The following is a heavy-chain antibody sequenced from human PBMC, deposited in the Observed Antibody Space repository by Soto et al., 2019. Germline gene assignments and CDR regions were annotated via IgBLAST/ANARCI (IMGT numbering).Heavy chain of an antibody. CDR3: ARHGLYYDILTGYYYYYGMDV. Sequence: GESLKISCQGSGYSFTSYWIGWVRQMPGKGLEWMGIIYPGDSDTRYSPSFQDQVTISADKSISTAYLQWSSLKASDTAMYYCARHGLYYDILTGYYYYYGMDVWGQGTTVTVS. J-gene: IGHJ6*02. V-gene: IGHV5-51*01. D-gene: IGHD3-9*01. CDR1: GYSFTSYW. CDR2: IYPGDSDT.